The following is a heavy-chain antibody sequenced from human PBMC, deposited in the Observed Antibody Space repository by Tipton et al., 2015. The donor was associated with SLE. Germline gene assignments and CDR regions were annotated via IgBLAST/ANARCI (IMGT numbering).Heavy chain of an antibody. CDR1: GYSFTSYW. D-gene: IGHD6-19*01. Sequence: QLVQSGAEVKKPGESPKISCKGSGYSFTSYWIGWVRQMPGKGLEWMGIIYPGDSDTRYSPPFQGRVTISADKSIRPAYLQWSSLKASDTAMYYCARDAYSSGVDYWGQGTLVTVSS. CDR3: ARDAYSSGVDY. CDR2: IYPGDSDT. J-gene: IGHJ4*02. V-gene: IGHV5-51*01.